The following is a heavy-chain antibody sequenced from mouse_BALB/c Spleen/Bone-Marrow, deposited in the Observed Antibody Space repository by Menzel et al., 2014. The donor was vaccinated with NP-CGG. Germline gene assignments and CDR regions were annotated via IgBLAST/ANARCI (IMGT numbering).Heavy chain of an antibody. CDR2: ISSGSSTI. CDR3: ARDEDYAMDY. Sequence: DVHLVESGGGLVQPGGSRKLSCAASGFTFSSFGMHWVRQAPEKGLEWVAYISSGSSTIYYADTVKGRFTISRDNPKNTLFLQMTSLRSEDTAMYYCARDEDYAMDYWGQGTSVTVSS. CDR1: GFTFSSFG. V-gene: IGHV5-17*02. J-gene: IGHJ4*01.